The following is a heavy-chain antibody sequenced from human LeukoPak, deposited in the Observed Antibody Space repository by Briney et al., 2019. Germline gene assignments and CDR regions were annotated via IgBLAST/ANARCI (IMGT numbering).Heavy chain of an antibody. D-gene: IGHD3-10*01. J-gene: IGHJ4*02. CDR1: GGSISSGGYY. V-gene: IGHV4-31*03. CDR3: ARGIRITMVRGVLYYFDY. CDR2: IYYSGST. Sequence: SETLSLTCTVSGGSISSGGYYWSWIRQHPGKGLEWIGDIYYSGSTYYNPSLKSRVTISVDTSKNQFSLKLSSVTAADTAVYYCARGIRITMVRGVLYYFDYWGQGTLVTVSS.